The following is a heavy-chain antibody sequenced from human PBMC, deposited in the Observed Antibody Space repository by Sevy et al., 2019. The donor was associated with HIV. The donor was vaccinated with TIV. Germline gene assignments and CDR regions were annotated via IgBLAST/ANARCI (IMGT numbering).Heavy chain of an antibody. CDR3: AKDLFGIVVVVAATRGPYYFDY. J-gene: IGHJ4*02. CDR1: GFTFSSYA. CDR2: ISGSGGST. V-gene: IGHV3-23*01. D-gene: IGHD2-15*01. Sequence: GGSLRLSCAASGFTFSSYAMSWVRQAPGKGLEWVSAISGSGGSTYYADSVKGRFTISRDNSKNTLYLQMNSLRAEDTAVYYFAKDLFGIVVVVAATRGPYYFDYWGQGTLVTVSS.